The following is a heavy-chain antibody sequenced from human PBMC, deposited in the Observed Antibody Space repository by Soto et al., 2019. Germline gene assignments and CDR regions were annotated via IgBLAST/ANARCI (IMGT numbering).Heavy chain of an antibody. CDR3: ASVIPLGY. D-gene: IGHD2-21*01. Sequence: GGSLRLSCAASGFTYSTYTMHWVRQAPGKGLEWVAVISYDGNNKFYADSVKGRFTISRDNAKNTLYLQMNSLRAEDTAVYYCASVIPLGYWGQGTLVTVSS. CDR1: GFTYSTYT. J-gene: IGHJ4*02. V-gene: IGHV3-30-3*01. CDR2: ISYDGNNK.